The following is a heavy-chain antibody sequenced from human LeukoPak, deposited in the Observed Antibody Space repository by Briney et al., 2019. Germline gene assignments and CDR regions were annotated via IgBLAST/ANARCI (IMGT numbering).Heavy chain of an antibody. D-gene: IGHD3-10*01. Sequence: PGGSLRLSCAASGFTFSSYSMNWVRQAPGKGLEWVSYISSSSSTMYYADSVKGRFTISRDNAKNSLYLQMNSLRDEDTAVYYCARGGLLWFGERSNDAFDIWGQGTMVTVSS. V-gene: IGHV3-48*02. CDR3: ARGGLLWFGERSNDAFDI. CDR2: ISSSSSTM. J-gene: IGHJ3*02. CDR1: GFTFSSYS.